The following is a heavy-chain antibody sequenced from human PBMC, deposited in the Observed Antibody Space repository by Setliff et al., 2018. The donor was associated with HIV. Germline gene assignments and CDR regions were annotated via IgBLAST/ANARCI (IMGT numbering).Heavy chain of an antibody. CDR2: IRSSGDT. D-gene: IGHD6-13*01. CDR3: AAAEGQGPWYFFDN. V-gene: IGHV4-39*01. CDR1: GGSMRSTTYY. Sequence: SETLSLTCTVSGGSMRSTTYYWGWVRQPPGKGLEWIASIRSSGDTYYNPSLQSRVTISVDTSNNQFSLSLSSVTATDTALYFCAAAEGQGPWYFFDNWGQGTQVTVSS. J-gene: IGHJ4*02.